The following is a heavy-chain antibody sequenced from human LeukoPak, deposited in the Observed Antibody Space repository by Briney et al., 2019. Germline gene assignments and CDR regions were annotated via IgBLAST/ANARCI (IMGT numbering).Heavy chain of an antibody. Sequence: GASVKVSCKASGYTFTGYYMHWVRQAPGQGLEWMGWINPNSGGTNYAQKFQGRVTMTRDTSISPAYMELSRLRSDDTAVYYCARDGSTVTTNFDYWGQGTLVTVSS. CDR2: INPNSGGT. J-gene: IGHJ4*02. V-gene: IGHV1-2*02. CDR1: GYTFTGYY. CDR3: ARDGSTVTTNFDY. D-gene: IGHD4-17*01.